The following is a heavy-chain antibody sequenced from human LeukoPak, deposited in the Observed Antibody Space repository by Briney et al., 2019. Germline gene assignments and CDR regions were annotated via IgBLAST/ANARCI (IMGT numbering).Heavy chain of an antibody. J-gene: IGHJ4*02. Sequence: GGSLRLSCATSRFTFSSYSMHWVRQAPGKGLEWVSYISSSSSAIKYADSVKGRFTISRDNAKNSLYLQMNSLRDKDTAVYYCARDLYYGFDYWGQGTLVSVSS. V-gene: IGHV3-48*02. CDR1: RFTFSSYS. D-gene: IGHD1-26*01. CDR3: ARDLYYGFDY. CDR2: ISSSSSAI.